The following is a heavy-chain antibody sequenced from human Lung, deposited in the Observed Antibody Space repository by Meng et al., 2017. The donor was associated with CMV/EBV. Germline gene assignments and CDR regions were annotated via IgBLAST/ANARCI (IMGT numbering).Heavy chain of an antibody. Sequence: SXTXSLXCTVSGGSISSYHWRGIRQPPGKGLEWIGYIYYNGGTNYNPSLKSRVTISVDTSKNKFSQKLRSVTAADRAVYYCGRVGRSGSYLPCIDYWGKGTXVTVSS. J-gene: IGHJ4*02. V-gene: IGHV4-59*01. CDR2: IYYNGGT. D-gene: IGHD1-26*01. CDR1: GGSISSYH. CDR3: GRVGRSGSYLPCIDY.